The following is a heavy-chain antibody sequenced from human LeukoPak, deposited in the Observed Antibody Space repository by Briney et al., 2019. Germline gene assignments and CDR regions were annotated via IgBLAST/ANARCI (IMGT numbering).Heavy chain of an antibody. CDR1: GYTFTGYY. V-gene: IGHV1-2*02. J-gene: IGHJ4*02. CDR3: AREWRSGGWYVLYLDY. CDR2: INPNSGGT. Sequence: GASVKVSCKASGYTFTGYYMHWVRQAPGQGLEWMGWINPNSGGTNCAQKFQGRVTMTRDTSISTAYMELSRLRSDDTAVYYCAREWRSGGWYVLYLDYWGQGTLVTVYS. D-gene: IGHD6-19*01.